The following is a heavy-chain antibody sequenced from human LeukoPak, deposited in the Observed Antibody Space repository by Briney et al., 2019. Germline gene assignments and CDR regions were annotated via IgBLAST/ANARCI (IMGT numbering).Heavy chain of an antibody. V-gene: IGHV3-48*03. J-gene: IGHJ1*01. CDR1: GITFSTDW. D-gene: IGHD2-2*01. CDR2: ISSSGETI. Sequence: PGGSLRLSCVASGITFSTDWMHWVRQAPGKGLEWVAYISSSGETIYYAASVKGRFTISRDNANKSLYLRMNSLRVEDTAIYYCIPPAAGLRRTISTEYFQHWGQGALVTVSS. CDR3: IPPAAGLRRTISTEYFQH.